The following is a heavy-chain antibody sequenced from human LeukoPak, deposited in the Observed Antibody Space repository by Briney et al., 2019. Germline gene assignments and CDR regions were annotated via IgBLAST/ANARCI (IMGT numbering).Heavy chain of an antibody. Sequence: ASVMVSCKSSGYTFTGNYIHWVRQPPGQGLEWLGCINPDSGGTNYAQKFQGRVTMTRDTSISTAYMDLSTLRSDDTAVYYCARDRVQSSAGWSFWFDPWGQGTLVTVSS. CDR2: INPDSGGT. CDR1: GYTFTGNY. V-gene: IGHV1-2*02. J-gene: IGHJ5*02. CDR3: ARDRVQSSAGWSFWFDP. D-gene: IGHD6-19*01.